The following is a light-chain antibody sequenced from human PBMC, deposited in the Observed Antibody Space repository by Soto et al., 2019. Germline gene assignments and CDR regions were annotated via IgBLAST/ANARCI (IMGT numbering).Light chain of an antibody. CDR3: LLYFGGYVV. CDR2: STD. J-gene: IGLJ2*01. Sequence: QAVVTQEPSLTVSPGGTVTLTCASGTGAVTSGYYPNWVQQKPGQTPRALIYSTDNKHSWTPARFSGSLLGGKAALTLSGAQPEDEAEYYCLLYFGGYVVFGGGTKLTVL. CDR1: TGAVTSGYY. V-gene: IGLV7-43*01.